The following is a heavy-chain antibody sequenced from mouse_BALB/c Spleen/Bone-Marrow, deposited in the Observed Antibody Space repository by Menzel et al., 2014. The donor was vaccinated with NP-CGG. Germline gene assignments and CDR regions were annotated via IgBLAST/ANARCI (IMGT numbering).Heavy chain of an antibody. D-gene: IGHD3-2*01. Sequence: VKVVESGGGXVQPGGSLKLSCAASXFTFSSYTMSWIRQTPEKRLEWVAYISDGGGRAYYPDTVKGRFTISRDNAKNTLYLQMSSLKSEDTAXYXXARXLDSSGYVLDYRGQGTXXTVSS. CDR2: ISDGGGRA. CDR3: ARXLDSSGYVLDY. J-gene: IGHJ2*01. V-gene: IGHV5-12-2*01. CDR1: XFTFSSYT.